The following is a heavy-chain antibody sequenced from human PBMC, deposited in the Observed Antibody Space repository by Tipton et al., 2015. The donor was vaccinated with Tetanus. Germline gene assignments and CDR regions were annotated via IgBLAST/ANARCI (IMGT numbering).Heavy chain of an antibody. J-gene: IGHJ4*02. CDR2: SWYDGTDK. V-gene: IGHV3-33*08. Sequence: SLRLSCAASGFSFSTSAMSWVRQAPGKGLEWVAVSWYDGTDKYYADSVKGRFTISRDNSKNTLYLQMNSLRAEDTAVYYYAREADCSGGSCFSGDFDNWGQGTQVTVSS. CDR3: AREADCSGGSCFSGDFDN. CDR1: GFSFSTSA. D-gene: IGHD2-15*01.